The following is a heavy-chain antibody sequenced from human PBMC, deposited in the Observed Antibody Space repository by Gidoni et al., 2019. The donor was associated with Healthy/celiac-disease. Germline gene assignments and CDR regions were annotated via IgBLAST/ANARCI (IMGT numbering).Heavy chain of an antibody. CDR2: IYSGGST. J-gene: IGHJ4*02. Sequence: EVQLVESGGGLIQPGGSLRLSCAASGFTVSSTYMSWVCQAPGKGLEWVSVIYSGGSTYYADSVKGRFTISRDNSKNTLYLQMNSLRAEDTAVYYCARGVASDYVWGSYRPLYYFDYWGQGTLVTVSS. V-gene: IGHV3-53*01. CDR3: ARGVASDYVWGSYRPLYYFDY. D-gene: IGHD3-16*02. CDR1: GFTVSSTY.